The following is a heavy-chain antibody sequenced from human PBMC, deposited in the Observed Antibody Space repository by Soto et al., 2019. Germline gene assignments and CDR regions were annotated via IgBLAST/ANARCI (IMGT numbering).Heavy chain of an antibody. CDR2: ISYDGSNK. Sequence: PGGSLRLSCAASGFTFSSYGMHWVRQAPGKGLEWVAVISYDGSNKYYADSVKGRFTISRDNSKNTLYLQMNSLRAEDTAVYYCAKGGAIFGPGPALLDPWGQGTLVTVSS. V-gene: IGHV3-30*18. D-gene: IGHD3-3*01. CDR1: GFTFSSYG. CDR3: AKGGAIFGPGPALLDP. J-gene: IGHJ5*02.